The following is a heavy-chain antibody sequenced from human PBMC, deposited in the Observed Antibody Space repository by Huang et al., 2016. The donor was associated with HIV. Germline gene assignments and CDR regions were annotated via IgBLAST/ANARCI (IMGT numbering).Heavy chain of an antibody. Sequence: QLQLQEWGPRLVKPSETLSLTCTVAGGAISSSTYSWSWIRQPPGKGLEWIGNSYYSGNTVYTPSSKSRVTISVDASKNQFSLKLTPLTAADTAVYYCANTFHTADGQYYFEYWGQGTLVTVSS. V-gene: IGHV4-39*01. CDR1: GGAISSSTYS. CDR2: SYYSGNT. J-gene: IGHJ4*02. CDR3: ANTFHTADGQYYFEY. D-gene: IGHD6-13*01.